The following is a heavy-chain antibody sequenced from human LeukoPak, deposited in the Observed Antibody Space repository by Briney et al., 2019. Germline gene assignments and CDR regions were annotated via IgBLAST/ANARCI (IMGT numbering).Heavy chain of an antibody. J-gene: IGHJ4*02. Sequence: GGSLRLSCAASGFTFSSYGMHWVRQAPGKGLEWVAVISYDGSNKYYADSVKGRFTISRDNSKNTLYLQMNSLRAEDTAAYYCAKDEIKNSSGWNFDYWGQGTLVTVSS. CDR2: ISYDGSNK. D-gene: IGHD6-19*01. CDR3: AKDEIKNSSGWNFDY. CDR1: GFTFSSYG. V-gene: IGHV3-30*18.